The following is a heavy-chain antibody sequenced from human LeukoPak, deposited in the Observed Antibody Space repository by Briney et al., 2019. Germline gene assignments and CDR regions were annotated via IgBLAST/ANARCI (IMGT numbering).Heavy chain of an antibody. V-gene: IGHV4-4*02. J-gene: IGHJ5*02. CDR1: GDSISSSKW. CDR2: MYHSGTT. CDR3: ARGPRDTSGWWGWFDT. D-gene: IGHD6-19*01. Sequence: PSETLSLTCAVSGDSISSSKWWTWVRQAPGKGLEWIGEMYHSGTTNFNPSLMSRVTISVDPSKNQFSLKLTSVTAADTSVYYCARGPRDTSGWWGWFDTWGQGNLVSVSS.